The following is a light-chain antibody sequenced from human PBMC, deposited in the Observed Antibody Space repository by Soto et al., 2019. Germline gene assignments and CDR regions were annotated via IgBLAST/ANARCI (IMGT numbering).Light chain of an antibody. CDR3: QQYDDWPLT. J-gene: IGKJ5*01. CDR2: NTS. V-gene: IGKV3-20*01. CDR1: QIISSSY. Sequence: DIALTQSPGTLSLSPGERATLSCRTSQIISSSYLAWYQQKPGQAPRLLIFNTSSRVTGIPDRFSGSGSGTDFTLTISRLEPEDFAVYYCQQYDDWPLTFGQGTRLEIK.